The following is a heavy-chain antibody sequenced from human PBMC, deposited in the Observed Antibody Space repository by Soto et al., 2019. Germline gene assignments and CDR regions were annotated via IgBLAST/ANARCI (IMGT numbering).Heavy chain of an antibody. V-gene: IGHV5-51*01. J-gene: IGHJ3*02. CDR2: MYPDDSDI. D-gene: IGHD3-22*01. CDR1: GYSFSFYW. Sequence: GESLKISCKASGYSFSFYWIGWVRQMPGKGLEWMAIMYPDDSDIRYSPSFEAHVTISADKSTSTAFLQWSSLKASDTAMYYCATAYIYDFENSNYYRDAFDIWGQGTLVTVSS. CDR3: ATAYIYDFENSNYYRDAFDI.